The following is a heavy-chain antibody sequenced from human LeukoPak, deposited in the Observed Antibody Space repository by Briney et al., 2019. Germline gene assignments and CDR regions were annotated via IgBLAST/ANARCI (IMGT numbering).Heavy chain of an antibody. Sequence: SETLSLTCTVSGGSISSSSYYWGWVRQPPGMGLEWIGSIFYSGRTYYNPSPSLKRRVTISVDSSKNQFSLRLTSVTAADTAVYYCARHEEEDGRNAKTFWFWGQGTLVTV. V-gene: IGHV4-39*01. CDR1: GGSISSSSYY. CDR2: IFYSGRT. D-gene: IGHD3-3*01. CDR3: ARHEEEDGRNAKTFWF. J-gene: IGHJ4*02.